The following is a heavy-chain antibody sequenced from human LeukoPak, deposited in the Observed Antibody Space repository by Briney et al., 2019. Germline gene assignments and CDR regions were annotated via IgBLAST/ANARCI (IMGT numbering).Heavy chain of an antibody. J-gene: IGHJ4*02. CDR3: AKDLYLRDFWSGYLDY. D-gene: IGHD3-3*01. Sequence: SGGSLRLSCAASGFIFSNYGMNWVRQAPGKGLEWVAAISASGSATSYADSVRGRFTISRDNSKSTTYLQMNSLRAEDTAVFYCAKDLYLRDFWSGYLDYWGQGIPATVSS. CDR1: GFIFSNYG. CDR2: ISASGSAT. V-gene: IGHV3-23*01.